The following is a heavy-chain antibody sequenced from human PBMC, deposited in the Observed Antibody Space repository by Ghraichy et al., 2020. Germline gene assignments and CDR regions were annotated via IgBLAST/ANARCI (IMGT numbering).Heavy chain of an antibody. J-gene: IGHJ3*02. CDR2: IWYDGSKA. D-gene: IGHD4-17*01. Sequence: GGSLRLSCAASGFTFSSHVLHWVRQAPGKGLEWVAVIWYDGSKAYYADSVKGRFTISRDNSKNTLYLQMDSLRPEDTAVYDCARGNRVTNDAFDIWGQGTMVTVSS. CDR3: ARGNRVTNDAFDI. CDR1: GFTFSSHV. V-gene: IGHV3-33*08.